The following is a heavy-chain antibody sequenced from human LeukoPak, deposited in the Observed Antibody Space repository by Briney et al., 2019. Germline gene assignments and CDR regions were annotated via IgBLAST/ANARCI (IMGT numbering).Heavy chain of an antibody. V-gene: IGHV4-61*02. D-gene: IGHD4-23*01. J-gene: IGHJ3*02. CDR3: ARFNGGNSDDDAFDI. CDR2: IYTSGST. CDR1: GGSISSGSYY. Sequence: SETLSLTCTVSGGSISSGSYYWSWIRQPAGKGLEWIGRIYTSGSTNYNPSLKSRVTISVDTSKNQFSLKPSSVTAADTAVYYCARFNGGNSDDDAFDIWGQGTMVTVSS.